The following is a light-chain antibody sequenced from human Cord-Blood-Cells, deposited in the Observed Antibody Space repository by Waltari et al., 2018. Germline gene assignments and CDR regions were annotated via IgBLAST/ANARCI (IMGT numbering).Light chain of an antibody. J-gene: IGLJ3*02. CDR2: DVS. Sequence: QSALTQPASVSGSPGQTITIPCTGTSSDVGGYTYFSWYQQPTGKAPTLMIYDVSNRPSGVSNRFSGSKSGNTASLTISGLQAEDEADYYCSSYTSSSTWVFCGGTKLTVL. CDR3: SSYTSSSTWV. V-gene: IGLV2-14*03. CDR1: SSDVGGYTY.